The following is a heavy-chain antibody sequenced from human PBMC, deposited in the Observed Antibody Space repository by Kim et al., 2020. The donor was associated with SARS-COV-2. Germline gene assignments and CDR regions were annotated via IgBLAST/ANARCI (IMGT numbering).Heavy chain of an antibody. J-gene: IGHJ4*02. Sequence: NHTPPLKSRVTQSVATSKTQFSLKLSSVTAADTAVYYCASYSSSWSYFDYWGQGTLVTVSS. CDR3: ASYSSSWSYFDY. D-gene: IGHD6-13*01. V-gene: IGHV4-4*08.